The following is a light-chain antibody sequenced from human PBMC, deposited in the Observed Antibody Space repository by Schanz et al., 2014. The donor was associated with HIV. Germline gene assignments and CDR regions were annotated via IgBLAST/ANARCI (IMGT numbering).Light chain of an antibody. J-gene: IGKJ2*01. Sequence: PGERAVLSCRASQSVDSYFPWSRQKPGPAPRVLIYGASSRAPGVPARFTGSGSGTDFTLTISRLEPEDFAVYYCQQYGSSPRTFGQGTKLEIK. CDR3: QQYGSSPRT. CDR2: GAS. CDR1: QSVDSY. V-gene: IGKV3-20*01.